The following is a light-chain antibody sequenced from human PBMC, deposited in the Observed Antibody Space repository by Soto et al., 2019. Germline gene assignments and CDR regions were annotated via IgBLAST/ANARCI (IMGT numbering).Light chain of an antibody. Sequence: QSALTQPASVSGSPGQSITISCTGTSSDVGGSGLVSWYQFHPGKAPKLLIFEGFKRPSGVSNRFSGSKSGSTASLTISGLQAEDEADYYCCSYAGRSTWDVGFGGGTKVTVL. CDR2: EGF. CDR1: SSDVGGSGL. V-gene: IGLV2-23*01. CDR3: CSYAGRSTWDVG. J-gene: IGLJ2*01.